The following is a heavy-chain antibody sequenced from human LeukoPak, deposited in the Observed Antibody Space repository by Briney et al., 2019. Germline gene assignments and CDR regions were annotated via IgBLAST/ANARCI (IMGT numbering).Heavy chain of an antibody. Sequence: PSGTLSLTCAVSGGSISSKNWWSWVRQPPGKGLEWIGEIHHSGSTNYKPSLKSRVTISVDTSKNQFSLKLSSVTAADTAVYYCAQGRTAAYNWFDPWGQGTLVTVSS. CDR1: GGSISSKNW. V-gene: IGHV4-4*02. CDR2: IHHSGST. J-gene: IGHJ5*02. D-gene: IGHD6-25*01. CDR3: AQGRTAAYNWFDP.